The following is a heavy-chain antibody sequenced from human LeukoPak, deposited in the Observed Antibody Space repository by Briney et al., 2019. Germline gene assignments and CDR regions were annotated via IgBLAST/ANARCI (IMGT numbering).Heavy chain of an antibody. CDR2: ISGSGRDT. D-gene: IGHD3-3*02. V-gene: IGHV3-23*01. CDR3: AKGQISRSDRFDY. Sequence: PGGSLRLSCAASGFNFSSYGMTWVRQAPGKGLEWVSIISGSGRDTYYADSVKGRFTISRDKSKNTLYLQMNGLRAEDTAVYYCAKGQISRSDRFDYWGQGTLVTVSS. CDR1: GFNFSSYG. J-gene: IGHJ4*02.